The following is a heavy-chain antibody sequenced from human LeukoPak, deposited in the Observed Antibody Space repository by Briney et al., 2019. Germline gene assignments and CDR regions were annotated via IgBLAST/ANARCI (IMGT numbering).Heavy chain of an antibody. CDR2: INPSGGST. CDR3: SRNGGSARIIDY. CDR1: GYTFTSYY. V-gene: IGHV1-46*01. J-gene: IGHJ4*02. D-gene: IGHD2-15*01. Sequence: ASVKVSCKASGYTFTSYYMHWVRQAPGQGLEWMGIINPSGGSTSYAQKFQGRVTMTRDTSTSTVYMELSSLRSEDTAVYYCSRNGGSARIIDYWGQGTLVTVSS.